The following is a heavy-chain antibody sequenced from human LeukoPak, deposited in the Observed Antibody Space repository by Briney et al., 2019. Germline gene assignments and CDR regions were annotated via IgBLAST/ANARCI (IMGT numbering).Heavy chain of an antibody. J-gene: IGHJ4*02. CDR2: INHSGST. CDR3: ARGYYYDTSAYFDY. Sequence: PSETLSLTCAVYGGSFSGYYWSWIRQPPGKGLEWIGEINHSGSTNYSPPLKSRVTISVDTSKNQFSLKVNSVTAADTAVYYCARGYYYDTSAYFDYWGQGTLVPVSS. V-gene: IGHV4-34*01. CDR1: GGSFSGYY. D-gene: IGHD3-22*01.